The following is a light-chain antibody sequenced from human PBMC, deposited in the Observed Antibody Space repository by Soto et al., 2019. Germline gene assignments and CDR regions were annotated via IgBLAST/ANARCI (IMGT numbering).Light chain of an antibody. V-gene: IGKV1-9*01. CDR1: QDISDY. CDR2: AAS. Sequence: VKMNQSASFLSASVGDRVTITCRASQDISDYLAWYQQRPGKAPKLLIYAASTLQSGVPSRFSGSGSGTEFTLTISSLQPEDFATYSCQQLNSYPLTFGGGTKVDIK. J-gene: IGKJ4*01. CDR3: QQLNSYPLT.